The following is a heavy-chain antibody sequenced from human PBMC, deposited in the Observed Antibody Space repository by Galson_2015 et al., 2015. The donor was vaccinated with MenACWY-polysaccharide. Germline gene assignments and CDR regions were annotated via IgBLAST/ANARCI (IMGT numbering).Heavy chain of an antibody. CDR1: GGSIRRPSHY. CDR2: VDYSGNS. J-gene: IGHJ4*02. CDR3: VRAGRTDRGVVGYGWGLDY. D-gene: IGHD5-18*01. V-gene: IGHV4-39*07. Sequence: ETLSLTCTVSGGSIRRPSHYWGWIRQPPGKGLEWTGTVDYSGNSYYNASLKSRITISIDTSRTQFSLKLTSVTAADTAVYYCVRAGRTDRGVVGYGWGLDYWGQGILVTVSS.